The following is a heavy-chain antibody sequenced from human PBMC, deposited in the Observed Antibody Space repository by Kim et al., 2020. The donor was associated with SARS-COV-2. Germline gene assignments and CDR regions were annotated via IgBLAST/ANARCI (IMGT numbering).Heavy chain of an antibody. J-gene: IGHJ4*02. CDR3: ARGRYTYGPYFDY. V-gene: IGHV3-7*03. CDR2: IKQDGSEK. CDR1: GFTFSSCW. Sequence: GGSLRLSCAASGFTFSSCWMTWVRQAPGKGLEWVANIKQDGSEKYYVDSVKGRFTISRDNAKNSLYLQMNSLRAEDTAVYYCARGRYTYGPYFDYWGQGTLVTVSS. D-gene: IGHD5-18*01.